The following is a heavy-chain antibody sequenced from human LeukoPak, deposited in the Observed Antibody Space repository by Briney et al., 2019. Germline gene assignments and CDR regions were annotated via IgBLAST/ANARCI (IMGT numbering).Heavy chain of an antibody. D-gene: IGHD5-12*01. J-gene: IGHJ4*02. CDR2: IIPILGIA. CDR3: ARSLQGTRYGGYSGYDPYYFDY. V-gene: IGHV1-69*04. CDR1: GGTFSSYA. Sequence: GASVKVSCKASGGTFSSYAISWVRQAPGQGLEWMGRIIPILGIANYAQKFQGRVTITADKSTSTAYMELSSLRSEDTAVYYCARSLQGTRYGGYSGYDPYYFDYWGQGTLVTVSA.